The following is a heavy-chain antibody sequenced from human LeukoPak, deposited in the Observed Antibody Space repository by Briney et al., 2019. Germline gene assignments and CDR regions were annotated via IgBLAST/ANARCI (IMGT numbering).Heavy chain of an antibody. CDR3: ARQEYCSGGSCYTWFDP. J-gene: IGHJ5*02. CDR2: IYPADSDI. CDR1: GYSINNYW. V-gene: IGHV5-51*01. D-gene: IGHD2-15*01. Sequence: GESLKISCKGSGYSINNYWIGWVRQMSGKGLEWMGIIYPADSDIRYSPSFQGQVTISADKSISTAYLQWSSLKASGTAMYYCARQEYCSGGSCYTWFDPWGQGTLVTVSS.